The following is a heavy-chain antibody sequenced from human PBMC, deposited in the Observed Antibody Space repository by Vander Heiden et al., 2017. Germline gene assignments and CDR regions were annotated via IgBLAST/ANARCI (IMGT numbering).Heavy chain of an antibody. CDR3: AKDYYPHMSFIVVVPISLDS. Sequence: QVQLVASGAGVVQPGKSLRLSCAASGFPFSSYGMHWVRQAPGKGLEWVAVMSSDGSDKFYADSVKGRFAISRDNSQNTLYLQMDSLRVEDTAVYYCAKDYYPHMSFIVVVPISLDSWGQGTLLTVSS. V-gene: IGHV3-30*18. D-gene: IGHD3-22*01. CDR1: GFPFSSYG. CDR2: MSSDGSDK. J-gene: IGHJ4*02.